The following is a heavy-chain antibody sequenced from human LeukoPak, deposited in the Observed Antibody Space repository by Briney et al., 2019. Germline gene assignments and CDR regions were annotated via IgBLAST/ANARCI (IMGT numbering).Heavy chain of an antibody. V-gene: IGHV4-30-4*01. CDR1: GGSISSGDYY. D-gene: IGHD3-22*01. J-gene: IGHJ6*02. CDR3: ARDFLGYYDSSGYSKDYYYYYGMDV. Sequence: PSETLSLTCTVSGGSISSGDYYWSWIRQPPGKGLEWIGYIYYSGSTYYNPSLKSRVTISVDTSKNQFSLKLSSVTAADTAVYYCARDFLGYYDSSGYSKDYYYYYGMDVWGQGTTVTVSS. CDR2: IYYSGST.